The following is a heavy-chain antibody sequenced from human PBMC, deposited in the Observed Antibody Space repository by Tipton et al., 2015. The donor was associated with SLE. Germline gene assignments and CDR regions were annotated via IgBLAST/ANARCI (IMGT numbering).Heavy chain of an antibody. CDR2: ISGSGSAM. CDR3: ARDSSTYYFDY. J-gene: IGHJ4*02. Sequence: GSLRLSCAASGFTFSTYCMNWVRQAPGKGLEWVSYISGSGSAMYYADSLKGRFTISRDNAKNSLYLQMNSLRAEDTAVYYCARDSSTYYFDYWGQGTLVTVSS. CDR1: GFTFSTYC. V-gene: IGHV3-48*04.